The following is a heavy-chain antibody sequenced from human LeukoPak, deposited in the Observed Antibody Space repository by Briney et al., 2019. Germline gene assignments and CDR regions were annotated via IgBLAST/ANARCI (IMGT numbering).Heavy chain of an antibody. D-gene: IGHD2-15*01. CDR3: ARVRGSSYYMDV. V-gene: IGHV3-33*01. J-gene: IGHJ6*03. Sequence: PGRSLRLSCAASGFTVSSYGMHWIRQAPGKGLEWVALIWYDGSNKYYADSVKGRFTISRDNSKNTLSLQMNSLRAEDTAVYYCARVRGSSYYMDVWGKGTTVTVSS. CDR2: IWYDGSNK. CDR1: GFTVSSYG.